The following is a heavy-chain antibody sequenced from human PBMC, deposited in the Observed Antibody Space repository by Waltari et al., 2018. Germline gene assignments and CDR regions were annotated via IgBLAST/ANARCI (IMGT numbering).Heavy chain of an antibody. V-gene: IGHV4-4*07. J-gene: IGHJ3*02. CDR1: GGSISSYY. CDR3: ARGATMVRGVIIGYAFDI. Sequence: QVQLQESGPGLVKPSETLSLTCTVSGGSISSYYWSWIRQPAGKGLEWIGRIYTSGGTNYNPSRKSRVTMSVDTSKNQFSLKLSSVTAADTAVYYCARGATMVRGVIIGYAFDIWGQGTMVTVSS. CDR2: IYTSGGT. D-gene: IGHD3-10*01.